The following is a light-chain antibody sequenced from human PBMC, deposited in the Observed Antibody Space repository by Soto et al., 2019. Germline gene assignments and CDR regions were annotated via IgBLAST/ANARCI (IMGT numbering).Light chain of an antibody. Sequence: EVVLTQSPATLSLSPGDRATLSCRASQSVSHALAWYQQKPGQAPRLLIHDASSRATGIPARFSGSGSGTDFSLTISRLEPADFGVYYCQQYGSSHTFGQGTRLEI. CDR2: DAS. CDR3: QQYGSSHT. V-gene: IGKV3-20*01. CDR1: QSVSHA. J-gene: IGKJ5*01.